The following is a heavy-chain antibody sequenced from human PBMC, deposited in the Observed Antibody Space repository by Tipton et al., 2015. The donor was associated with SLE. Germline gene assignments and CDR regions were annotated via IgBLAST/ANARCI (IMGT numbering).Heavy chain of an antibody. D-gene: IGHD1-26*01. J-gene: IGHJ3*02. CDR3: AKDSGSQRRAYAFDI. V-gene: IGHV3-48*03. CDR1: GFTFSSYE. Sequence: GSLRLSCAASGFTFSSYEMNWVRQTPGKGLEWVSYISSSGTTIYYADSMKGRFTISRDNAKNTLYLQMNSLRAEDTAVYYCAKDSGSQRRAYAFDIWGQGTMVTVSS. CDR2: ISSSGTTI.